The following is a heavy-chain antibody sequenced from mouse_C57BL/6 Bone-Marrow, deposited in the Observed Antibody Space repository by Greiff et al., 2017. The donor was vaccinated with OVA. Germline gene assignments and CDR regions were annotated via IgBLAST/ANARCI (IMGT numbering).Heavy chain of an antibody. CDR2: ISDGGSYT. CDR1: GFTFSSYA. D-gene: IGHD1-1*01. Sequence: EVMLVESGGGLVKPGGSLKLSCAASGFTFSSYAMSWVRQTPEKRLEWVATISDGGSYTYYPDNVKGRFTISRDNAKNNLYLQMSHLKSEDTAMYYCARVHYYGSSYDCDYWGQGTTLTVSS. J-gene: IGHJ2*01. CDR3: ARVHYYGSSYDCDY. V-gene: IGHV5-4*03.